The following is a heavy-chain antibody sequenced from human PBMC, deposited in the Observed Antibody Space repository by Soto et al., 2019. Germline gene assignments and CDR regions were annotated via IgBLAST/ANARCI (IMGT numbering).Heavy chain of an antibody. Sequence: QVQLVESGGGVVQPGRSLRLSCAASGFTFSSYGMHWVRQAPGKGLEWVAVISYDGSNKYYADSVKGRFTISRDNSKNALYLQMTSLRAEDAAVYYCAHGPEYFPHWGQGTLVTFSS. CDR3: AHGPEYFPH. CDR2: ISYDGSNK. D-gene: IGHD4-17*01. J-gene: IGHJ1*01. V-gene: IGHV3-30*03. CDR1: GFTFSSYG.